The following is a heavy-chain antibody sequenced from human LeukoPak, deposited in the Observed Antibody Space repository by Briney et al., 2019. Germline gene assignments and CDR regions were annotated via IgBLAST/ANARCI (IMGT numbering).Heavy chain of an antibody. J-gene: IGHJ4*02. Sequence: GGSLRLSCAASGFTFSDYYMDWFRQAPGKGLEWAARIRNKANGYTTEYAPSVKGRFFISRDDSKNSGYLQMNSLKTEDTAVYYCVRDGQNWNFDYWGQGTLVTVSS. CDR3: VRDGQNWNFDY. V-gene: IGHV3-72*01. CDR2: IRNKANGYTT. CDR1: GFTFSDYY. D-gene: IGHD1-1*01.